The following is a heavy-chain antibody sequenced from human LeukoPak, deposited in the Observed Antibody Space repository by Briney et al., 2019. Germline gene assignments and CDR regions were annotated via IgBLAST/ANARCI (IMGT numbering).Heavy chain of an antibody. Sequence: PGGSLRLSCAASGYTFSSYGMHWVRQAPGKGLEWVAVISYDGSNKYYADSVKGRFTISRDNSKNTLCLQMNSLRAEDTAVYYCAKLYEGYYDSSGYPPNGAFDIWGQGTMVTVSS. J-gene: IGHJ3*02. CDR1: GYTFSSYG. CDR2: ISYDGSNK. V-gene: IGHV3-30*18. CDR3: AKLYEGYYDSSGYPPNGAFDI. D-gene: IGHD3-22*01.